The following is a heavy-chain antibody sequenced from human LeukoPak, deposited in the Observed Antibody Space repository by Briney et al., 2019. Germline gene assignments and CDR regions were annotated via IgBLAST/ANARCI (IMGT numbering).Heavy chain of an antibody. V-gene: IGHV4-39*01. J-gene: IGHJ4*02. CDR3: ARQGKVGGYSYGIDY. CDR2: IYYSGST. D-gene: IGHD5-18*01. Sequence: SETLSLTCTVSGGSISSSSYYWGWIRQPPGKGLEWIGSIYYSGSTYYNPSLKSRVTISVDTSKNQFSLKLGSVTAADTAVYYCARQGKVGGYSYGIDYWGQGTLVTVSS. CDR1: GGSISSSSYY.